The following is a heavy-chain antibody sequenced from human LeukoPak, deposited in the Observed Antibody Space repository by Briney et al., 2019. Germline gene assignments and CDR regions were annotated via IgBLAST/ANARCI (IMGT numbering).Heavy chain of an antibody. J-gene: IGHJ4*02. CDR1: GGSISSSSYY. Sequence: SETLSLTCTVSGGSISSSSYYWGWIRQPPGKGLEWIGSIYYSGSTYYNPSLKSRVTISVDTSKNQFSLKLSSVTAADTAVYYCARAGEWELLWVDYWGQGTLVTVSS. CDR3: ARAGEWELLWVDY. V-gene: IGHV4-39*07. D-gene: IGHD1-26*01. CDR2: IYYSGST.